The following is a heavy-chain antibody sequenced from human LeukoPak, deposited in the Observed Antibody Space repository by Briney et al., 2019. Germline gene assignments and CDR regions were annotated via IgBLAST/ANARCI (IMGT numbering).Heavy chain of an antibody. V-gene: IGHV1-2*06. CDR3: ARVGYYESSGYYEY. J-gene: IGHJ4*02. CDR2: INPNSGGT. Sequence: GASVKVSCKASGYTLTVYYMHWVRQAPGQGLEWMGRINPNSGGTNYAQKFQGRVTMTRDTSISTVYMELSRLRSDDTAVYYCARVGYYESSGYYEYWGQGTLVTVSS. CDR1: GYTLTVYY. D-gene: IGHD3-22*01.